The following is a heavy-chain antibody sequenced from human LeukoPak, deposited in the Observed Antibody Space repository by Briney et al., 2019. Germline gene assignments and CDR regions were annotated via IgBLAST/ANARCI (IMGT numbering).Heavy chain of an antibody. J-gene: IGHJ2*01. D-gene: IGHD1-26*01. CDR2: IYYSGST. V-gene: IGHV4-59*01. CDR3: ARSFLGDWYFDL. Sequence: PSETLSLTCTVSGGSISSYYWSWIRHPPGMGLEWIGYIYYSGSTNYNPSLKNLVTISVDTSKDQFSLRLTSVTAADTAMYYCARSFLGDWYFDLWGRGTLVTVSS. CDR1: GGSISSYY.